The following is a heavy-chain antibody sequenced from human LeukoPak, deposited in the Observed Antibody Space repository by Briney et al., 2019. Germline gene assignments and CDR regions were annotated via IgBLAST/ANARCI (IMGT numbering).Heavy chain of an antibody. J-gene: IGHJ4*02. D-gene: IGHD6-19*01. CDR1: GFTVSTNY. CDR3: ARTSIAVAATYGLDY. V-gene: IGHV3-53*01. Sequence: PGGSLRLSCAASGFTVSTNYMSWVRPAPGKGLEWVSVIYSGGGTYYADSVKGRFTISRDNSKNTLYLQMNSLRAEDTAVYYCARTSIAVAATYGLDYWGQGILVTVSS. CDR2: IYSGGGT.